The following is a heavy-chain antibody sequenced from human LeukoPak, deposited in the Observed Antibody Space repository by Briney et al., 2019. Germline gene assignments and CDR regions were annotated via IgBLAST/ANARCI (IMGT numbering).Heavy chain of an antibody. CDR3: ARDNIVVVPAASGKHHNLDY. Sequence: GASVKVSCMASGYTFTSYYMHWVRQAPGQGLEWRGIINPSGGSTSYAQKFQGRVTMTRDTSTSTVYMELSSLRSEDTAVYYCARDNIVVVPAASGKHHNLDYWGQGTLVTVSS. V-gene: IGHV1-46*01. D-gene: IGHD2-2*01. CDR2: INPSGGST. J-gene: IGHJ4*02. CDR1: GYTFTSYY.